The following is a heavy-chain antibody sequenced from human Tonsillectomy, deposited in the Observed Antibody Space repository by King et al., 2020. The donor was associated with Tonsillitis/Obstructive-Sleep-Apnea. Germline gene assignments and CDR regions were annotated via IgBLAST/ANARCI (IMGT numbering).Heavy chain of an antibody. CDR2: IKRKTDVGTT. CDR3: TTAETDY. J-gene: IGHJ4*02. CDR1: GFTFSNAW. V-gene: IGHV3-15*01. Sequence: VQLVESGGGLVKPGGSLRLSCAASGFTFSNAWISWVRQAPGKGLEWVGLIKRKTDVGTTDYAAPVKGRFTISRDDSKNTLYLQMNSLKTEDTAVYYCTTAETDYWGQGTLVTVSS.